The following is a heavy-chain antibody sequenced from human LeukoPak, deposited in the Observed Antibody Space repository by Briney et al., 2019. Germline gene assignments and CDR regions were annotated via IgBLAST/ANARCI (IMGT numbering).Heavy chain of an antibody. CDR1: GFTIRTYT. CDR3: AKGITMVRGVIARAAAFDI. Sequence: PGGSLRLSCAASGFTIRTYTMSWVRQAPGKGLEWVSGSSGSGGTTDYADSVKGRFTISRDNSKNTLYLQMNSLRAEDTAVYYCAKGITMVRGVIARAAAFDIWGQGTMVTVSS. CDR2: SSGSGGTT. V-gene: IGHV3-23*01. J-gene: IGHJ3*02. D-gene: IGHD3-10*01.